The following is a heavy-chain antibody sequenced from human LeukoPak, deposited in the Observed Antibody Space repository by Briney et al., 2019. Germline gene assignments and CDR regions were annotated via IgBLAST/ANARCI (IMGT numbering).Heavy chain of an antibody. CDR2: ISAYNGNT. CDR1: GYTFTSYG. D-gene: IGHD3-10*01. CDR3: ATTHHVLLWFGEPESWFDP. J-gene: IGHJ5*02. V-gene: IGHV1-18*01. Sequence: WASVKVSCKASGYTFTSYGISWVRQAPGQGLEWMGWISAYNGNTNYAQKLQGRVTMTTDTSTSTAYMELRSLRSDDTAVYYCATTHHVLLWFGEPESWFDPWGQGTLVTVSS.